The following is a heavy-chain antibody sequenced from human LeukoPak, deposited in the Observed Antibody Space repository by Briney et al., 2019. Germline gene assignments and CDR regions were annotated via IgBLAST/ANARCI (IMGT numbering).Heavy chain of an antibody. CDR1: GGSISSSNW. Sequence: SETLSLTCAVSGGSISSSNWWSWVRQPPGKGLEWIGEIYHSGSTYYNPSLKSRVTISVDTSKNQFSLKLSSVTAADTAVYYCARGSDSSGSSSYYFDYWGQGTLVTVSS. CDR2: IYHSGST. V-gene: IGHV4-4*02. CDR3: ARGSDSSGSSSYYFDY. D-gene: IGHD3-22*01. J-gene: IGHJ4*02.